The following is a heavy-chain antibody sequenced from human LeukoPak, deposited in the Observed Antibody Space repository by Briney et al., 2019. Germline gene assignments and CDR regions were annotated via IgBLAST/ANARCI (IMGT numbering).Heavy chain of an antibody. Sequence: SETLSLTCAVYGGSFSGYYWSWIRQPPGKGLEWIGEINHSGSTNYNPSLKSRVTISVDTSKNQFSLKLSSVTAADTAVYYCARQVRFSGYDSSGYYYDYFDYWGQGTLVTVSS. CDR3: ARQVRFSGYDSSGYYYDYFDY. CDR1: GGSFSGYY. CDR2: INHSGST. D-gene: IGHD3-22*01. V-gene: IGHV4-34*01. J-gene: IGHJ4*02.